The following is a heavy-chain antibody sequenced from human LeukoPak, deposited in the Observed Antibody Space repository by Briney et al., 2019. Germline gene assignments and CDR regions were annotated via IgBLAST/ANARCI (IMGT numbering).Heavy chain of an antibody. CDR1: GYTFTSYY. CDR3: ARGRLYGDYSY. CDR2: IVPIFGTA. Sequence: SVKVSCKASGYTFTSYYMHWVRQAPGQGLEWMGGIVPIFGTANYAQKFQGRVTITTDESTSTAYMELSSLRSEDTAVYYCARGRLYGDYSYWGQGTLVTVSS. V-gene: IGHV1-69*05. J-gene: IGHJ4*02. D-gene: IGHD4-17*01.